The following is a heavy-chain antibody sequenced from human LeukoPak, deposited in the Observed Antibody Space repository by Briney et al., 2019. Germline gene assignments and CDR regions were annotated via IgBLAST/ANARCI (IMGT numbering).Heavy chain of an antibody. V-gene: IGHV3-48*03. Sequence: GGSLRLSCAASGFTFSSYEMNWVRQAPGKGQGRVSYISSSGSTIYYADSVKGRFTISRDNSKNTLYLQMNSLRAEDTSVYYCARDGYEGGDYGGDDAFDIWGQGTMVTVSS. CDR2: ISSSGSTI. D-gene: IGHD2-21*01. J-gene: IGHJ3*02. CDR1: GFTFSSYE. CDR3: ARDGYEGGDYGGDDAFDI.